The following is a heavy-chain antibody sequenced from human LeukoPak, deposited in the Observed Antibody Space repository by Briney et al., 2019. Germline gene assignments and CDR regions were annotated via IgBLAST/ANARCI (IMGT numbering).Heavy chain of an antibody. CDR3: ARVDDFWSGGVGY. CDR2: IYYSGST. V-gene: IGHV4-61*01. D-gene: IGHD3-3*01. J-gene: IGHJ4*02. CDR1: GGFVSSGSYY. Sequence: SETLSLTCTVSGGFVSSGSYYWSWIRQPPGKGLEWIGYIYYSGSTNYNPSLKSRVTISVDTSKNQFSLKLSSVTAADTAVYYCARVDDFWSGGVGYWRQGTLVTVSS.